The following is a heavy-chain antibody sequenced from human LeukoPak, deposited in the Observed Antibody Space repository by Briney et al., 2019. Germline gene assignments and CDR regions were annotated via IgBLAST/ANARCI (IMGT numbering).Heavy chain of an antibody. J-gene: IGHJ4*02. CDR3: ARDGDTYYYGSGSYDIGSIDY. CDR1: GYTFTSYG. V-gene: IGHV1-18*01. CDR2: ISAYNGNT. D-gene: IGHD3-10*01. Sequence: ATVKVSCKASGYTFTSYGISWVRQAPGQGLEWMGWISAYNGNTNYAQKLQGRVTMTTDTSTSTAYMELRSLRSDDTAVYYCARDGDTYYYGSGSYDIGSIDYWGQGTLVTVSS.